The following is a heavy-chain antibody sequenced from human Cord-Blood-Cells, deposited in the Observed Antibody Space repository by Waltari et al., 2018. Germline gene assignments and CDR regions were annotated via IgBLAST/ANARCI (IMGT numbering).Heavy chain of an antibody. CDR2: IYHSGST. CDR1: GGSISSSNW. Sequence: QVQLQESGPGLVKPSGTLSLTCAVSGGSISSSNWCSWVRQPPGKGLEWIGEIYHSGSTNYNPSLKSRVTISVDKSKNQFSLKLSSVTAADTAVYYCARNPYDYVWGSSLDYWGQGTLVTVSS. J-gene: IGHJ4*02. V-gene: IGHV4-4*02. D-gene: IGHD3-16*01. CDR3: ARNPYDYVWGSSLDY.